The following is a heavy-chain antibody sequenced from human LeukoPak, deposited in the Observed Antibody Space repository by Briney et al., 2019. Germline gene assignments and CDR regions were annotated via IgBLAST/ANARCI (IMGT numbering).Heavy chain of an antibody. Sequence: SVKVSCKASGGTFSSYAISWVRQAPGQWLEWIGGIIPIFGTANYAQKFQGRVTITTDESTSTAYMELSSLRSEDTAVYYCARGAITMVRGVTLWPFDYWGQGTLVTVSS. D-gene: IGHD3-10*01. CDR3: ARGAITMVRGVTLWPFDY. V-gene: IGHV1-69*05. CDR1: GGTFSSYA. J-gene: IGHJ4*02. CDR2: IIPIFGTA.